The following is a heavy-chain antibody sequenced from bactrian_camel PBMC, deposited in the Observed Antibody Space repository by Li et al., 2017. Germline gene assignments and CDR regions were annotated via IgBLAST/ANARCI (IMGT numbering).Heavy chain of an antibody. D-gene: IGHD2*01. V-gene: IGHV3S40*01. CDR1: GYTYTSKN. Sequence: VQLVESGGGSVQAGGSLTLSCVASGYTYTSKNIAWFRQRSGEEREPIASIYSRGGIERIADSVKGRFTISQVTAENNVTVYLQMDSLKPEDTAMYYCTIRLQGLGPLCLPSLASVYWGQQGQGTQVTVS. J-gene: IGHJ4*01. CDR2: IYSRGGIE.